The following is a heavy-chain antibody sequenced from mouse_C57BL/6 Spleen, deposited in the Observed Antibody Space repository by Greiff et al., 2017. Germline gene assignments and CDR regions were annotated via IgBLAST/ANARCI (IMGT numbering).Heavy chain of an antibody. Sequence: QVQLQQPGAELVKPGASVKLSCKASGYTFTSYWMHWVKQRPGRGLEWIGRIDPNSGGTKYNEKFKSKATLTVDKPSSTAYMQLSSLTSKDSAVYYCARTDDGYLYYFDYWGQGTTLTVSS. D-gene: IGHD2-3*01. V-gene: IGHV1-72*01. J-gene: IGHJ2*01. CDR1: GYTFTSYW. CDR3: ARTDDGYLYYFDY. CDR2: IDPNSGGT.